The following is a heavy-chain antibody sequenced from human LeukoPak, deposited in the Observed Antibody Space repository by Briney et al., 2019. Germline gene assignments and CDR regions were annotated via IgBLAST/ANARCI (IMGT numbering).Heavy chain of an antibody. D-gene: IGHD3-10*01. CDR1: GYTFTSYG. Sequence: GASVKVSCKPSGYTFTSYGIIWVRQAPGQGLEWMGWISAYNGDTNYAQKFQGRVTMTTDTSTSTAYMELSSLRSEDTAVYYCASSASTPYYYYYMDVWGKGTTVTVSS. J-gene: IGHJ6*03. V-gene: IGHV1-18*01. CDR3: ASSASTPYYYYYMDV. CDR2: ISAYNGDT.